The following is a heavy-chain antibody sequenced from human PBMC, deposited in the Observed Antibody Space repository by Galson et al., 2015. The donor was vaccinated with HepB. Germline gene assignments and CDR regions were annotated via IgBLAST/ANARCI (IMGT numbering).Heavy chain of an antibody. J-gene: IGHJ4*02. D-gene: IGHD1-26*01. V-gene: IGHV1-69*04. CDR1: GGTFSSYA. CDR2: IIPILGIA. CDR3: TTDLGNSGSYSTSDY. Sequence: SVKVSCKASGGTFSSYAISWVRQAPGQGLEWMGRIIPILGIANYAQKFQGRVTITADKSTSTAYMELSSLRSEDTAVYYCTTDLGNSGSYSTSDYWGQGTLVTVSS.